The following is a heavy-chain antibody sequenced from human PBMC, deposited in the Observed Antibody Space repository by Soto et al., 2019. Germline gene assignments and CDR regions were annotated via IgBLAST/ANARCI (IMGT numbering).Heavy chain of an antibody. CDR1: GGTFSSYA. J-gene: IGHJ6*02. Sequence: QVQLVQSGAEVKKPGSSVKVSCKASGGTFSSYAISWVRQAPGQGLEWMGGIIPIFGTANYAQKFQGRVTIPADESTSTAYMELSSLRSEDTAVYYCARDSMGGGSGSAPYYYYGMDVWGQGTTVTVSS. CDR2: IIPIFGTA. CDR3: ARDSMGGGSGSAPYYYYGMDV. V-gene: IGHV1-69*12. D-gene: IGHD3-10*01.